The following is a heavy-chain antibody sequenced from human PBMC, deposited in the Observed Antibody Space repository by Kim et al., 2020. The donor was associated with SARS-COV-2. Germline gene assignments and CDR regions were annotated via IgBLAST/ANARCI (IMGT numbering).Heavy chain of an antibody. J-gene: IGHJ6*02. CDR3: AGDLSYYYGMDV. V-gene: IGHV3-33*01. Sequence: YADSVKGRFTISRDNSKNTLYLQMNSLRAEDTAVYYCAGDLSYYYGMDVWGQGTTVTVSS.